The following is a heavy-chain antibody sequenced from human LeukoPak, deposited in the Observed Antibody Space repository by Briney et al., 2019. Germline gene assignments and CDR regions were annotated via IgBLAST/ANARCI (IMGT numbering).Heavy chain of an antibody. D-gene: IGHD3-10*01. J-gene: IGHJ4*02. Sequence: SXAAXEFTFSNYGMHWVRQAPGKGLEWVAFIRYDGSNKYYADSVKGRFTISRDNSKNTLYLQMNSLRGEDTAVYEXXXGXXXXGXXNXXGXXXXYWGQGXLXTVSS. CDR1: EFTFSNYG. CDR2: IRYDGSNK. CDR3: XXGXXXXGXXNXXGXXXXY. V-gene: IGHV3-30*02.